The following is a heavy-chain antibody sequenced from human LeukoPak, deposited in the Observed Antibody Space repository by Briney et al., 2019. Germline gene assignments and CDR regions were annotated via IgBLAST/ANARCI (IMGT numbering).Heavy chain of an antibody. J-gene: IGHJ5*02. CDR1: GGSISSGGYY. D-gene: IGHD6-19*01. CDR3: TRGVSSGWYNWFDP. V-gene: IGHV4-61*02. CDR2: IYTSGST. Sequence: SQTLSLTCTVSGGSISSGGYYWSWIRQPAGKGLEWIGRIYTSGSTNYNPSLKSRVTISVDTSKNQFSLKLSSVTAADTAVYYCTRGVSSGWYNWFDPWGQGTLVTVSS.